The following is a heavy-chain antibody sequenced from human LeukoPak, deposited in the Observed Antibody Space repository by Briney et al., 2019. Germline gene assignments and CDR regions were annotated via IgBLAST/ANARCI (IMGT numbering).Heavy chain of an antibody. J-gene: IGHJ4*02. Sequence: GGSLRLSCAASGFTFSSYGMHWVRQAPGKGLEWEAVISYDGSNKYFADPVKGRFTISRDNPKNTLYLQMNSLRAEDTAVYYCAKSTTVTTQQRGYFDYWGQGTLVTVSS. CDR3: AKSTTVTTQQRGYFDY. D-gene: IGHD4-11*01. V-gene: IGHV3-30*18. CDR1: GFTFSSYG. CDR2: ISYDGSNK.